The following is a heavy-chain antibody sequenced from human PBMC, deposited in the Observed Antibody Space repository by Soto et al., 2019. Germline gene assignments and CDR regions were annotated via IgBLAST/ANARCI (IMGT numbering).Heavy chain of an antibody. Sequence: ASLNLDRKASGYAFTRYGISRVRQAPGQGLEWMGWISAYNGNTNYAQKLQGRVTMTTDTSTSTAYMELRSLRSDDTAVYYCARPITIGAFGIWGQGTMVTVSS. CDR3: ARPITIGAFGI. D-gene: IGHD3-3*01. CDR1: GYAFTRYG. CDR2: ISAYNGNT. V-gene: IGHV1-18*01. J-gene: IGHJ3*02.